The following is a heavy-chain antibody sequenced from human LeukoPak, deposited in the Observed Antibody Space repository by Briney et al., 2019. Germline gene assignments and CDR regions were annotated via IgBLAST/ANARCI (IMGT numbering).Heavy chain of an antibody. V-gene: IGHV3-30-3*01. CDR2: ISYDGSNK. Sequence: PGRSLRLSCAASGFTFSSYAMHWVRQAPGKGLEWVAVISYDGSNKYYADSVKGRFTISRDNAKNSLYLQMNSLRAEDTAVYYCARGPSWDEGVIMDYWGQGTLVTVSS. CDR3: ARGPSWDEGVIMDY. CDR1: GFTFSSYA. J-gene: IGHJ4*02. D-gene: IGHD3-10*01.